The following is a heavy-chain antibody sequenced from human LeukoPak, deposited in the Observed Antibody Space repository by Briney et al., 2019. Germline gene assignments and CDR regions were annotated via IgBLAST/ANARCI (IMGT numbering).Heavy chain of an antibody. CDR1: GYTLTELS. J-gene: IGHJ4*02. CDR3: ATDTFSSGWYAFDY. D-gene: IGHD6-19*01. CDR2: FDPEDGET. Sequence: ASVKVSCKVSGYTLTELSMHWVRQAPGKGLEWMGGFDPEDGETIYAQKFQGRVTMTEDTSTDTAYMELSSLRSEDTAVYYCATDTFSSGWYAFDYWAREPWSPSPQ. V-gene: IGHV1-24*01.